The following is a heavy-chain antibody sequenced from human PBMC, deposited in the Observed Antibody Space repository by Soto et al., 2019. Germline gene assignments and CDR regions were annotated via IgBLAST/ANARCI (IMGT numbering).Heavy chain of an antibody. D-gene: IGHD2-2*02. CDR1: GFTFSNYA. CDR2: ISYGGSSK. V-gene: IGHV3-30-3*01. Sequence: GGSLRLSCAASGFTFSNYAMHWVRQAPGKGLEWVAIISYGGSSKDYADSVKGRFTISRDDSKNTLYLEMASLRAEDTAVYYCARDPAHIPGFDYWGQGILVTVSS. J-gene: IGHJ4*02. CDR3: ARDPAHIPGFDY.